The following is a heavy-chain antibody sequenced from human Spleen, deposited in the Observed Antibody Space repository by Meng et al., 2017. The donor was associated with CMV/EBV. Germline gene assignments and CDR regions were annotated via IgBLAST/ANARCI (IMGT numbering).Heavy chain of an antibody. CDR1: GGSCSGYD. J-gene: IGHJ4*02. CDR3: ARGGYSGYYGY. Sequence: QVKPQQAGAGLMWPSETLSLTCAGYGGSCSGYDWNCTRQPPGKGLEWMRGINNSGSTNYNPSHKSRVTISVDTSKNQFSLKLSSVTAADTAVYYCARGGYSGYYGYWGQGTLVTVSS. CDR2: INNSGST. V-gene: IGHV4-34*01. D-gene: IGHD5-12*01.